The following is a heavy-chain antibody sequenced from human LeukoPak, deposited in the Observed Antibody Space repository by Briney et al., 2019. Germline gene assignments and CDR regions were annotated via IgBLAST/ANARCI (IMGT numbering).Heavy chain of an antibody. V-gene: IGHV3-48*03. D-gene: IGHD6-13*01. Sequence: GGSLRLSCAASGFTFSSYEMTWVRQAPGKGLEWVSYISSSGSTIYYADSVKGRFTISRDNARNSLYLQMNSLRAEDTAVYYCARDTLNSRILRGYGMDVWGQGTTVTVSS. CDR1: GFTFSSYE. CDR3: ARDTLNSRILRGYGMDV. CDR2: ISSSGSTI. J-gene: IGHJ6*02.